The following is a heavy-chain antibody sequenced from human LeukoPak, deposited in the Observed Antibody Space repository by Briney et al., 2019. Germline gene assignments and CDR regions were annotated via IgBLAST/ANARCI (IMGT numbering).Heavy chain of an antibody. CDR3: APENLDY. Sequence: PGGSLRLSCAASGFSFSSYGMHWVRQAPGKGLEWVAVIPYDGSNKYYADSVKGRFTISRDNSKKTLYLQMNSLRPEDTAVYYCAPENLDYWGQGTLVTVSS. CDR2: IPYDGSNK. CDR1: GFSFSSYG. J-gene: IGHJ4*01. V-gene: IGHV3-30*03.